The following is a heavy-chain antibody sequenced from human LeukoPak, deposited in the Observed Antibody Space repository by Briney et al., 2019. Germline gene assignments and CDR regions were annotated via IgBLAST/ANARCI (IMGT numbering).Heavy chain of an antibody. CDR2: IWYDGSNK. Sequence: PGGSLRLSCAASGFTFSSYGMHWVRQAPGKGLEWVAVIWYDGSNKYYADSVKGRFTISRDNSKNTLYLQMNSLRAEDTAVYYCARAGTYYYGSGSTNWFDPWGQGTLVTVSS. V-gene: IGHV3-33*01. J-gene: IGHJ5*02. D-gene: IGHD3-10*01. CDR1: GFTFSSYG. CDR3: ARAGTYYYGSGSTNWFDP.